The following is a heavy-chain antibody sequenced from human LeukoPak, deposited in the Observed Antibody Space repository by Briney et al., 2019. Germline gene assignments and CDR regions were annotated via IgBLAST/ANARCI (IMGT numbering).Heavy chain of an antibody. CDR1: GGTFSSYA. V-gene: IGHV1-69*06. Sequence: ASVKVSCKASGGTFSSYAISWVRQAPGQGLEWMGGIIPIFGTANYAQKYQGRVTITADKSTSTAYMELSSLRSEDTAVYYCARTWGTADAFDIWGQGTMVTVSS. CDR3: ARTWGTADAFDI. D-gene: IGHD6-13*01. CDR2: IIPIFGTA. J-gene: IGHJ3*02.